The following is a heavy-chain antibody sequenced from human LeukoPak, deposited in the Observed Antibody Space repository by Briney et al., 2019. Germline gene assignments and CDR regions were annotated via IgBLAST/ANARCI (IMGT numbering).Heavy chain of an antibody. CDR3: ARGEKVAGSARYYYYYYMDV. CDR2: MNPNSGNT. J-gene: IGHJ6*03. CDR1: GYTFTSYD. D-gene: IGHD3-10*01. V-gene: IGHV1-8*03. Sequence: ASVKVSCKASGYTFTSYDINWVRQATGQGLEWMGWMNPNSGNTGYAQKFQGRVTITRNTSISTAYMELSSLRSEDTAVYYCARGEKVAGSARYYYYYYMDVWGKGTTVTVSS.